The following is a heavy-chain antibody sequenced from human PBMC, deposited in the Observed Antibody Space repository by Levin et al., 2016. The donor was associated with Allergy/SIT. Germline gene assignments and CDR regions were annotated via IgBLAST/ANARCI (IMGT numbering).Heavy chain of an antibody. CDR2: IIPIFGTA. CDR3: ARGGYCSSTSCLAADGSYYFDY. D-gene: IGHD2-2*01. V-gene: IGHV1-69*13. CDR1: GGTFSSYA. Sequence: SVKVSCKASGGTFSSYAISWVRQAPGQGLEWMGGIIPIFGTANYAQKFQGRVTITADESTSTAYMELSSLRSEDTAVYYCARGGYCSSTSCLAADGSYYFDYWGQGTLVTVSS. J-gene: IGHJ4*02.